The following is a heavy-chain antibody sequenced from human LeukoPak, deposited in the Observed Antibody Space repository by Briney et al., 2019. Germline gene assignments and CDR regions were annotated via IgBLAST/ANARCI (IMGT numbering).Heavy chain of an antibody. CDR1: AYTFSNYG. CDR3: ARGVGYGYHYYYYMDV. CDR2: ISAYNGNT. Sequence: ASVKVSCKASAYTFSNYGFNWVRQAPGQGLEWMGWISAYNGNTKYAQKLQGRVTMTTDTSTSTAYMELRSLRSDDTAVYYCARGVGYGYHYYYYMDVWGKGTTVTVSS. V-gene: IGHV1-18*01. D-gene: IGHD2-8*02. J-gene: IGHJ6*03.